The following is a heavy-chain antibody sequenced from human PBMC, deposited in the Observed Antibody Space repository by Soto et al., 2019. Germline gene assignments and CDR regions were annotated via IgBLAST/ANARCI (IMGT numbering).Heavy chain of an antibody. Sequence: GGSLRLSCAASGFSFSSDSMGWVRQAPGKGLEWVSSISSSGSFMNYADSVKGRFTISRDNAKSSLYLQMSGLKDEDTAVYYCARDPPTGTTLDWADSWGQGTLVTVSS. V-gene: IGHV3-21*01. CDR2: ISSSGSFM. CDR1: GFSFSSDS. D-gene: IGHD1-7*01. J-gene: IGHJ4*02. CDR3: ARDPPTGTTLDWADS.